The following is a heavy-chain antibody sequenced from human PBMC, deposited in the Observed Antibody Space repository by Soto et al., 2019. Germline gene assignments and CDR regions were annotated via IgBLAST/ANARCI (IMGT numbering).Heavy chain of an antibody. J-gene: IGHJ5*02. CDR3: ARQGVGYCSGGSCYGDSVDP. CDR2: IYYSVST. D-gene: IGHD2-15*01. CDR1: GGSISSSSYY. Sequence: QLQLQESGPGLVKPSETLSLTCTVSGGSISSSSYYWGWIRQPPGKGLEWIGSIYYSVSTYYNPSLKSRVTISVDTSKNQFSLKLSSVTAADTAVYYCARQGVGYCSGGSCYGDSVDPWGQGTLVTVSS. V-gene: IGHV4-39*01.